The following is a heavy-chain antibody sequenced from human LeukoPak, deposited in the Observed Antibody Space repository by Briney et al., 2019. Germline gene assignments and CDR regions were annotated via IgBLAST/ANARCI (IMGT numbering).Heavy chain of an antibody. V-gene: IGHV3-30*18. Sequence: GRSLRLSCAASGSTFSSYGMHWVRQAPGKGLEWVAVISYDGSNKYYADSVKGRFTISRDNSKNTLYLQMNSLRAEDTAVYYCAKVLGLTYYYDSSGPGDYWGQGTLVTVSS. CDR3: AKVLGLTYYYDSSGPGDY. D-gene: IGHD3-22*01. CDR2: ISYDGSNK. J-gene: IGHJ4*02. CDR1: GSTFSSYG.